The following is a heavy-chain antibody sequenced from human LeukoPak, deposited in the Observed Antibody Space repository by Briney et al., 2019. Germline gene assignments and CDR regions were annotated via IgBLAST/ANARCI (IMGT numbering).Heavy chain of an antibody. V-gene: IGHV4-61*02. D-gene: IGHD3-16*01. CDR1: GGSISSGSYY. J-gene: IGHJ4*02. CDR3: ARAVRGAANFDY. CDR2: IYTSGST. Sequence: SETLSLTCTVSGGSISSGSYYWSWIRQPAGKGLEWIGRIYTSGSTNYNPSLKSRVTISVDTPKNQFSLKLSSVTAADTAVYYCARAVRGAANFDYWGQGTLVTVSS.